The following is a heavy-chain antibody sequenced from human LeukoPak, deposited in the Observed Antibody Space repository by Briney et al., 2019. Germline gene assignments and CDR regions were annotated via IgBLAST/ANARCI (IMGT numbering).Heavy chain of an antibody. V-gene: IGHV3-7*01. CDR1: GFTFSSYW. D-gene: IGHD3-10*01. CDR3: ARAPLLLWFGELLSVDV. Sequence: SGGSLRLSCAASGFTFSSYWMSWVRQAPGKGREWVANIKQDGSEKYYVDSVKGRFTISRDNAKNSLYLQMNSLRAEDTAVYYCARAPLLLWFGELLSVDVWGKGTTVTVSS. J-gene: IGHJ6*04. CDR2: IKQDGSEK.